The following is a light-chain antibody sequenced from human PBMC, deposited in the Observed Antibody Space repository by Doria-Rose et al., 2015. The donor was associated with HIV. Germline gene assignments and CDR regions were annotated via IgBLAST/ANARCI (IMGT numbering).Light chain of an antibody. CDR2: WAS. CDR3: QQYYTTPWT. V-gene: IGKV4-1*01. Sequence: GWYQQKPGQPPKLLIYWASTRESGVPDRFSGSGSGTDFTLTISSLQAEDVAVYYCQQYYTTPWTFGQGTKVEI. J-gene: IGKJ1*01.